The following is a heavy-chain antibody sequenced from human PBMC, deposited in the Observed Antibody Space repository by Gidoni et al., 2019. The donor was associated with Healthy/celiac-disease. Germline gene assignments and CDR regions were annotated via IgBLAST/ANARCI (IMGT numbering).Heavy chain of an antibody. V-gene: IGHV3-23*01. CDR1: GFTFRRYA. Sequence: EVQLLESGGGLVQPGGSLRLSCAASGFTFRRYAMGWVRQAPGKGLEWVSAISGSGGSTYYADSVKGRFTISRDNSKNTLYLQMNSLRAEDTAVYYCAKETLYEFWSGYAYGMDVWGQGTTVTVSS. D-gene: IGHD3-3*01. J-gene: IGHJ6*02. CDR2: ISGSGGST. CDR3: AKETLYEFWSGYAYGMDV.